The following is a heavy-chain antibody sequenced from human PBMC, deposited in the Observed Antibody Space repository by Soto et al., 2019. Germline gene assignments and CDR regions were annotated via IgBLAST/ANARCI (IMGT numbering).Heavy chain of an antibody. J-gene: IGHJ6*02. D-gene: IGHD2-8*02. CDR2: VSGSGAKT. CDR3: TRDWTGNTCPCMDV. Sequence: EVQLLESGGGLVQPGGSLRLSCTASGFTFSTYAMTWVRQAPGKGLEWVSTVSGSGAKTYYADSVRGRFTISRDNSNDTLYLQMNSLTAEDTATYYCTRDWTGNTCPCMDVWGQGTTVTVSS. V-gene: IGHV3-23*01. CDR1: GFTFSTYA.